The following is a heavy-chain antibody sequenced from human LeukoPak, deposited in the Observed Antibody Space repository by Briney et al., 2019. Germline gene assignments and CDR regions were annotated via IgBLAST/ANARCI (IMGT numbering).Heavy chain of an antibody. Sequence: ASVKVSCKASGYTFTSYGISWVRQAPGQGLEWMGWISAYNGNTNYAQKLQGRVTMTTDTSTSTAYMELRSLRSDDTAVYYCARDEGQYQLLWGATSVDYWGQGTLVTVSS. V-gene: IGHV1-18*01. CDR3: ARDEGQYQLLWGATSVDY. CDR1: GYTFTSYG. D-gene: IGHD2-2*01. CDR2: ISAYNGNT. J-gene: IGHJ4*02.